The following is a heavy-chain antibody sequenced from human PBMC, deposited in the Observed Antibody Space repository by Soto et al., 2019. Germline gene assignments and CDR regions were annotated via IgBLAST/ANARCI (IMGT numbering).Heavy chain of an antibody. Sequence: QVQLVQSGAEVKKPGASVKVSCKASGYTFTSYAINWVRQATGRGREWMGWMNTNSGNAGAVNKFQGRVTMTRDTDTNTAYMVLISLSSDDKAVYYCVRKPMMGPIGPYQYDMDVWGQGTAITVSS. D-gene: IGHD1-26*01. J-gene: IGHJ6*02. CDR2: MNTNSGNA. V-gene: IGHV1-8*01. CDR1: GYTFTSYA. CDR3: VRKPMMGPIGPYQYDMDV.